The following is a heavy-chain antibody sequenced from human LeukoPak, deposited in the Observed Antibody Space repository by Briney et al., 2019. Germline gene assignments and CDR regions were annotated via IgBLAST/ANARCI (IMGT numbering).Heavy chain of an antibody. V-gene: IGHV4-4*03. CDR2: SYHSGST. CDR3: ARDFIGYSGYSPLDY. CDR1: GGSISSSNW. Sequence: PGTLSLTCAVSGGSISSSNWWSWVRQPPGKGLEWIGESYHSGSTNHNPSLKSRVTISVDKSKNQFSLKLSSVTAADTAVYYCARDFIGYSGYSPLDYWGQGTLVTVSS. J-gene: IGHJ4*02. D-gene: IGHD5-12*01.